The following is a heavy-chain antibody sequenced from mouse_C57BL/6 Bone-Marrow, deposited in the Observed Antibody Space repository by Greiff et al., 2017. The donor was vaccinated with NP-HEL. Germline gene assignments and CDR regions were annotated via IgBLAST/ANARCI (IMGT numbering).Heavy chain of an antibody. Sequence: EVKLVESGGGLVQPGGSMKLSCAASGFTFSDAWMDWVRQSPEKGLEWVAEIRNKANNHATYYAESVKGRFTISRDDSKSSVYLQMNSLRAEDTGIYYCTEVITTAPWSSMDYWGQGTSVTVSS. CDR3: TEVITTAPWSSMDY. J-gene: IGHJ4*01. CDR2: IRNKANNHAT. D-gene: IGHD1-2*01. V-gene: IGHV6-6*01. CDR1: GFTFSDAW.